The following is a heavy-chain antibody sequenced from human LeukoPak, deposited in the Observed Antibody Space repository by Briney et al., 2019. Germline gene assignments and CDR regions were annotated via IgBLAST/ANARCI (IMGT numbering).Heavy chain of an antibody. V-gene: IGHV4-38-2*02. CDR1: GYSISSGCF. CDR3: ARAYCVGDCSVLHIYFDN. CDR2: ISHSVNT. Sequence: SETQSLTCNVSGYSISSGCFWGWMRPPPRKGQEWGGSISHSVNTHYNPSLKGRVTISLDTSKNQFSLKLSSVTAADTAVYYCARAYCVGDCSVLHIYFDNWGEGALVTVSS. D-gene: IGHD2-21*02. J-gene: IGHJ4*02.